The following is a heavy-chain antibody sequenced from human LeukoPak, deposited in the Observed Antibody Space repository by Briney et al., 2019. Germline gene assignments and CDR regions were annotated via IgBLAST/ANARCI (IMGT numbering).Heavy chain of an antibody. CDR2: INSGGSST. V-gene: IGHV3-74*01. CDR3: AREVDTAMGIDAFDI. Sequence: SGGSLRLSCAASGFTFSSYWMHWVRQAPGKGLVWVSRINSGGSSTSYADSVKGRFTISRDNAKNTLFLQMNSLRAEDTAVYYCAREVDTAMGIDAFDIWGQGTMVTVSS. D-gene: IGHD5-18*01. J-gene: IGHJ3*02. CDR1: GFTFSSYW.